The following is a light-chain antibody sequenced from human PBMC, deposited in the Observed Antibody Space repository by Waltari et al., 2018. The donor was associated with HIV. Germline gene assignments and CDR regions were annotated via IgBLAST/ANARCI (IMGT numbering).Light chain of an antibody. V-gene: IGKV3-15*01. CDR2: GAS. J-gene: IGKJ1*01. CDR3: QQYNTWPPGA. CDR1: QSVNRD. Sequence: EILMTQSPPTLSLSPGERATLSCRASQSVNRDLAWYQQRPGQSPSLLIHGASPRPSHLPDRFSGSGSGTEFTLTISSLQSEDFAVYYCQQYNTWPPGAFGQGTKVEIK.